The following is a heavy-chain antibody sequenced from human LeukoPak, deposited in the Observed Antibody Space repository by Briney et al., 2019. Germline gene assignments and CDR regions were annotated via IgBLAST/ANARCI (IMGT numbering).Heavy chain of an antibody. V-gene: IGHV3-30-3*01. J-gene: IGHJ4*02. CDR2: ISYDGGNK. D-gene: IGHD1-26*01. CDR3: AGTIGVVGPTTGIDY. CDR1: GFTFSSFS. Sequence: GGSLRLSCAASGFTFSSFSMHWVRQAPGKGLEWVAVISYDGGNKYYADSVKGRFTISRDNSKNTLYLQMNSLRPENTALYYCAGTIGVVGPTTGIDYWGQGTLVTVSS.